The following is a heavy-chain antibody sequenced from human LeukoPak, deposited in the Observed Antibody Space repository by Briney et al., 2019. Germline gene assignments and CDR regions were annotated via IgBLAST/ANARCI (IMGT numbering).Heavy chain of an antibody. CDR3: AKDKGASSSSPIDY. J-gene: IGHJ4*02. V-gene: IGHV3-9*01. CDR2: ISWNSGSI. D-gene: IGHD6-13*01. CDR1: GFTFDDYA. Sequence: PGGSLRLSCAASGFTFDDYAMHWVRQAPGKGLEWVSGISWNSGSIGYADSVKGRFTISRDNAKNSLYLQMNSLRTEDTALYYCAKDKGASSSSPIDYWGQGTLVTVSS.